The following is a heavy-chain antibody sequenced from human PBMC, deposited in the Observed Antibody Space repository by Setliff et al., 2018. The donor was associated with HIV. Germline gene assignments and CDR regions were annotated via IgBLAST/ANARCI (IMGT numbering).Heavy chain of an antibody. J-gene: IGHJ4*02. CDR1: GDSFKSSRYY. V-gene: IGHV4-39*01. CDR3: ARPALGIGGGSRFDN. D-gene: IGHD3-16*01. CDR2: IHYGGYF. Sequence: SETLSLTCTVSGDSFKSSRYYWGWIRQPPGKGLEWIGNIHYGGYFWYSPSLKSRATISVDTSKNQFSLKLSSVTAADTAVYYCARPALGIGGGSRFDNWGQGIRVTVSS.